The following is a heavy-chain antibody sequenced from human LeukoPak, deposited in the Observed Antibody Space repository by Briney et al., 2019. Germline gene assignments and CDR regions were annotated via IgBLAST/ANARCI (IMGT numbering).Heavy chain of an antibody. CDR2: ISYDGSNK. Sequence: GGSLRLSCAASGFTSSSYAMHWVRQAPGKGLEWVAVISYDGSNKYYADSVKGRFTISRDNSKNTLYLQMNSLRAEDTAVYYCAREVGGALHYFDYWGQGTPVTVSS. CDR3: AREVGGALHYFDY. V-gene: IGHV3-30-3*01. D-gene: IGHD1-26*01. CDR1: GFTSSSYA. J-gene: IGHJ4*02.